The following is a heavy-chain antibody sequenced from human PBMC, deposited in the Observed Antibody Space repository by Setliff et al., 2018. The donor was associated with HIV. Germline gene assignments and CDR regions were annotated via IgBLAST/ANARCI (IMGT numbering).Heavy chain of an antibody. CDR3: ARGEPTILVVPAAFFDY. CDR1: GLTFSRYG. D-gene: IGHD2-2*01. J-gene: IGHJ4*02. V-gene: IGHV3-30*02. CDR2: IQYDESNK. Sequence: PGGSLRLSCAVSGLTFSRYGFHWVRQVPGKGLDWVTFIQYDESNKYYGDSVRGRFTISRDNSKNTLYLQMNSLRAEDTAVYYCARGEPTILVVPAAFFDYWGQGTLVTVSS.